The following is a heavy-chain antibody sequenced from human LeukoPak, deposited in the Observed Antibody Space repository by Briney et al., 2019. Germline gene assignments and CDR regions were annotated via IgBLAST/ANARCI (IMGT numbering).Heavy chain of an antibody. CDR3: AKSRGSAGTNSCYYMDV. D-gene: IGHD6-13*01. CDR1: GYSISSGYY. CDR2: IFHSGTN. V-gene: IGHV4-38-2*02. J-gene: IGHJ6*03. Sequence: SETLSLTCTVSGYSISSGYYWGWIRQPPGKGLEWIGSIFHSGTNYYNPSLKNRVTISVDTPKNHFSLSVSSVTAVDTAVYFCAKSRGSAGTNSCYYMDVWGTGTTVTVSS.